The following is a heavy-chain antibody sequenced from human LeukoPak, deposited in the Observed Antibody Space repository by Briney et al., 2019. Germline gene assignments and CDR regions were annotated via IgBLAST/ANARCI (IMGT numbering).Heavy chain of an antibody. J-gene: IGHJ4*02. CDR1: GYSFTSYW. Sequence: GESPKISCKGSGYSFTSYWIGWVRQMPGKGLEWMGIIYPGDSDTRYSPSFQGQVTISADKSISTAYLQWSSLKASDTAMYYCARLDCSGGSCYGNYFDYWGQGTLVTVSS. CDR2: IYPGDSDT. D-gene: IGHD2-15*01. CDR3: ARLDCSGGSCYGNYFDY. V-gene: IGHV5-51*01.